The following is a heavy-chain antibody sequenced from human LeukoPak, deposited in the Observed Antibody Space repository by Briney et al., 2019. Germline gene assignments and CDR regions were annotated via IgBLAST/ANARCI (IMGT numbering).Heavy chain of an antibody. CDR3: ARLSRATPDY. Sequence: GGSLRLSCADSGFTFSNYEMVWVRQAPGKGLEWVSYISSTGRTMYYADSVKGRFTISRDNAKKSLYLQMNSLRAEDTAVYYCARLSRATPDYWGQGPLDTVSS. V-gene: IGHV3-48*03. CDR2: ISSTGRTM. J-gene: IGHJ4*02. CDR1: GFTFSNYE.